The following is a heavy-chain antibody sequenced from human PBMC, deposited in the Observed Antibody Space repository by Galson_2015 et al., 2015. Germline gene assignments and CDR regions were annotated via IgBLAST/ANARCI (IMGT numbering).Heavy chain of an antibody. CDR1: GYSFTSYW. J-gene: IGHJ6*02. D-gene: IGHD2-15*01. Sequence: QSGAEVKKPGESLKISCKGSGYSFTSYWIGWVRQMPGKGLEWMGIIYPGHSDTRCSPSFQGQVTISADKSISTAYLQWSSLKASDPAMYYCARLGYSYYYGMDVWGHGTTVTVSS. CDR3: ARLGYSYYYGMDV. V-gene: IGHV5-51*01. CDR2: IYPGHSDT.